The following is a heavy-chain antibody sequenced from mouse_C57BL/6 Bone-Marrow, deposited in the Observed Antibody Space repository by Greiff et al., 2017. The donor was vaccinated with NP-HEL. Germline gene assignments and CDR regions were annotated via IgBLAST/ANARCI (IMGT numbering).Heavy chain of an antibody. D-gene: IGHD1-1*01. V-gene: IGHV1-64*01. CDR1: GYTFTSYW. Sequence: QVQLQQPGAELVKPGASVKLSCKASGYTFTSYWMHWVKQRPGQGLEWIGMIHPNSGSTNYNEKFKSKATLTVEKSSSTAYMQLSSLTSEDSAVYYCAREGITTVVATDYAMDYRGQGTSVTVSS. CDR2: IHPNSGST. J-gene: IGHJ4*01. CDR3: AREGITTVVATDYAMDY.